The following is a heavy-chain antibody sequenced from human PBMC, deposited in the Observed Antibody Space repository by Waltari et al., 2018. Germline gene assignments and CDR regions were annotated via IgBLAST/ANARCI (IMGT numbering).Heavy chain of an antibody. V-gene: IGHV4-59*01. J-gene: IGHJ4*02. CDR3: ARVGPEDYGGNSGFDY. Sequence: QVQLQESGPGLVKPSETLSLTCTVSGGSISSYYWSWIRQPPGKGLEWIGYIYYSGSTNYNPSLKSRVTISVDTSKNQFSLKLSSVTAADTAVYYCARVGPEDYGGNSGFDYWGQGTLVTVSS. CDR2: IYYSGST. D-gene: IGHD4-17*01. CDR1: GGSISSYY.